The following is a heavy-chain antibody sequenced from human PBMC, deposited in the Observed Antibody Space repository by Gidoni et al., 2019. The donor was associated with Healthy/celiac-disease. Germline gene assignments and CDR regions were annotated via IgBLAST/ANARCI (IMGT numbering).Heavy chain of an antibody. Sequence: EVQLVESGGGLVQPGRSLRLSCAASGFTFADYAMHWVRKAPGKGLEWVSGISWNSGSIGYADSVKGRFTISRDNAKNSLYLQMNSLRAEDTALYYCAKDVYDSSGYYYYYYGMDVWGQGTTVTVSS. CDR1: GFTFADYA. CDR3: AKDVYDSSGYYYYYYGMDV. V-gene: IGHV3-9*01. CDR2: ISWNSGSI. J-gene: IGHJ6*02. D-gene: IGHD3-22*01.